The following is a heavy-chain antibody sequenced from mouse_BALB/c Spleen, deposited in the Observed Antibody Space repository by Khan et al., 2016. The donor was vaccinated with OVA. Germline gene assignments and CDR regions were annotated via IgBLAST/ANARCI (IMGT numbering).Heavy chain of an antibody. CDR3: ARGGDWFAY. CDR2: IYPGNVNT. V-gene: IGHV1S56*01. J-gene: IGHJ3*01. Sequence: QVQLKQSGPELVKPGASVGISCKASGYTFTSYYIHWVKQRPGQGLEWIGWIYPGNVNTKYNEKFKGKATLTADKSSSTAYMQLSSLTSEDSAVYFCARGGDWFAYWGQGTLVTVSA. CDR1: GYTFTSYY.